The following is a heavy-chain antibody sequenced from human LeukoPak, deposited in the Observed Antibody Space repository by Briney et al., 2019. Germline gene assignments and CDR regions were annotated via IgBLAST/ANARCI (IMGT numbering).Heavy chain of an antibody. CDR3: VRARKQFGHYYGMDV. CDR1: GGYFSGYY. V-gene: IGHV4-34*01. D-gene: IGHD3-10*01. J-gene: IGHJ6*02. CDR2: INHSGST. Sequence: SETLSLTCAVYGGYFSGYYWSWIRQPPGKGLEWIGEINHSGSTNYNPSLKSRVTISVDTSKNQFSLKLSSVTAADTAVYYCVRARKQFGHYYGMDVWGQGTTVTVSS.